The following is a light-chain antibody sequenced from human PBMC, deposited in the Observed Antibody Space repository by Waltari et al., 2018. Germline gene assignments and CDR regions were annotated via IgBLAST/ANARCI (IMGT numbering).Light chain of an antibody. J-gene: IGLJ2*01. Sequence: QSVLTQPPSASGTPGQRVTISCSGSSSNIGSNYVYWYQQLPGTAPKLLIYRNNQRPSGVRDRFSGSESGTAASPAISGLRSEDEADDYCAAWDDSLSGVVFGGGTKLTVL. CDR2: RNN. CDR1: SSNIGSNY. CDR3: AAWDDSLSGVV. V-gene: IGLV1-47*01.